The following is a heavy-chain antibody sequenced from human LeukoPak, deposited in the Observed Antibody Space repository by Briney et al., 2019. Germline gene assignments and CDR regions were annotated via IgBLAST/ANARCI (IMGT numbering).Heavy chain of an antibody. CDR2: IIPIFGTA. D-gene: IGHD3-22*01. CDR3: ARSRSSEPHDSKSWFDP. J-gene: IGHJ5*02. CDR1: GGTFSSYA. V-gene: IGHV1-69*13. Sequence: SVKVSCKASGGTFSSYAISWVRQAPGQGLEWMGGIIPIFGTANYAQKFQGRVTITADESTSTAYMGLSSLRSEDTAVYYCARSRSSEPHDSKSWFDPWGQGTLVTVSS.